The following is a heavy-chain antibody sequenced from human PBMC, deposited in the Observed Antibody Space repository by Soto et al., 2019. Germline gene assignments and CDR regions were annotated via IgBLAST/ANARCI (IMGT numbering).Heavy chain of an antibody. Sequence: QVQLVQSGAEVKKPGASVKVSCKASGYTFTSYDINWVRQATGQGLEWMGWMNPNSGNTGYAQKCQGSVTLTRNTSTSTAYMELSSLRSEDTGVYYGAREYSSGWSKDWGQGTLVTVSS. J-gene: IGHJ4*02. D-gene: IGHD6-19*01. CDR2: MNPNSGNT. CDR3: AREYSSGWSKD. CDR1: GYTFTSYD. V-gene: IGHV1-8*01.